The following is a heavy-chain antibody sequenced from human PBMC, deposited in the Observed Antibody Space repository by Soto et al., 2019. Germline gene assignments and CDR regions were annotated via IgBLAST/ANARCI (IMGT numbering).Heavy chain of an antibody. Sequence: TLSLTCTVSGGSIRSGGYYWSWVRQNPRRGLEWIGNIYYSGNTYYNPSLKSRLTISVDTSKNQFSLNLSSVTAADTAVYYCATDRLMATAGTARHYFGLDVWGQGTTVTVS. CDR3: ATDRLMATAGTARHYFGLDV. V-gene: IGHV4-31*03. J-gene: IGHJ6*02. CDR2: IYYSGNT. D-gene: IGHD5-18*01. CDR1: GGSIRSGGYY.